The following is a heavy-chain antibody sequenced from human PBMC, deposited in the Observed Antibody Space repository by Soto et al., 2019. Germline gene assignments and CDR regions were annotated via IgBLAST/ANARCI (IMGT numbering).Heavy chain of an antibody. Sequence: GASVKVSCKASGYTFTSYDINWVRQATGQGLEWMGWMNPNSGNTGYAQKFQGRVTMTRNTSISTAYMELSSLRSEDTAVYYCARASLQSIAVAGTKKVKFDPWGQGTLVTSPQ. V-gene: IGHV1-8*01. D-gene: IGHD6-19*01. CDR1: GYTFTSYD. CDR3: ARASLQSIAVAGTKKVKFDP. CDR2: MNPNSGNT. J-gene: IGHJ5*02.